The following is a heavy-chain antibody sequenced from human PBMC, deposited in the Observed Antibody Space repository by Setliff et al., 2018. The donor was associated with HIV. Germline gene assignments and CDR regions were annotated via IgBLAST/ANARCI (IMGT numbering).Heavy chain of an antibody. CDR3: AKSSPSIGYISDH. J-gene: IGHJ4*02. D-gene: IGHD5-12*01. CDR1: GASISSYY. CDR2: ISPTGNT. V-gene: IGHV4-59*03. Sequence: PSETLSLTCSVSGASISSYYWSWIRQPPGKGLEWIGYISPTGNTNHNPSLKSRVTISTDTSKNQFSLNVRSVTAADTAVYFCAKSSPSIGYISDHWGQGTLVTVSS.